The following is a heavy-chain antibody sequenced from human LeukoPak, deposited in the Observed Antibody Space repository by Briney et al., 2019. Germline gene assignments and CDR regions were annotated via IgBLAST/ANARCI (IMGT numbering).Heavy chain of an antibody. CDR1: GYTFTSYG. CDR3: ARGYYDSSGYFSY. V-gene: IGHV1-18*01. CDR2: ISAYNGNT. D-gene: IGHD3-22*01. Sequence: GASVKVSYKASGYTFTSYGISWVRQAPGHGLEGRGWISAYNGNTKYAQKLQGRVTMTTDTSTSTDYMELRSLRSDDTAVYYCARGYYDSSGYFSYWGQGTLVTVSS. J-gene: IGHJ4*02.